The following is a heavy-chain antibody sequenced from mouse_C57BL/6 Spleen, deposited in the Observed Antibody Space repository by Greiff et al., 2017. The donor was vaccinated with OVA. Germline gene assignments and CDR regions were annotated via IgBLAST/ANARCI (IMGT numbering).Heavy chain of an antibody. CDR1: GYAFTSYW. CDR2: IDPAGSYT. Sequence: VQLQQPGAELVMPGASVKLSCKASGYAFTSYWMDWVKQRPGQGLEWIGVIDPAGSYTNYNQKFKGKSTLTVDKSSSTAYMQLSSLTSEDSAVYYCARRSSDSMDYWGQGTTVTVSS. J-gene: IGHJ4*01. CDR3: ARRSSDSMDY. V-gene: IGHV1-69*01. D-gene: IGHD1-1*01.